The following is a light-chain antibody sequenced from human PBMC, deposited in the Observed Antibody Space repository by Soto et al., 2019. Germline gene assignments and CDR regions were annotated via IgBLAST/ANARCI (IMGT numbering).Light chain of an antibody. CDR1: SSDVGSYNL. CDR2: EGS. Sequence: QAVVTQPASVSGSPGQSITISCTGTSSDVGSYNLVSWYQQHPGKAPKLMIYEGSKRPSGVSNRFSGSKSGNTASLTISGLQAEDEADYYCCSYAGSRGWVFGGGTKLTVL. V-gene: IGLV2-23*01. J-gene: IGLJ2*01. CDR3: CSYAGSRGWV.